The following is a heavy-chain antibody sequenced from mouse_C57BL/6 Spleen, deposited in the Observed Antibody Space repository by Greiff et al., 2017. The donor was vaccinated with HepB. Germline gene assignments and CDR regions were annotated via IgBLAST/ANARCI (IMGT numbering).Heavy chain of an antibody. CDR3: ARKGDDDGYYGGDYYAMDY. Sequence: VQLQQSGAELARPGASVKMSCKASGYTFTSYTMHWVKQRPGQGLEWIGYINPSSGYTKYNQKFKDKATLTADKSSSTAYMQLSSLTSEDSAVYYCARKGDDDGYYGGDYYAMDYWGQGTSVTVSS. V-gene: IGHV1-4*01. J-gene: IGHJ4*01. CDR1: GYTFTSYT. CDR2: INPSSGYT. D-gene: IGHD2-3*01.